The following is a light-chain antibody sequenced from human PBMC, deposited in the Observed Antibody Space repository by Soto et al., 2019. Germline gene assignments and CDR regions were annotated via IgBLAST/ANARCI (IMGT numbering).Light chain of an antibody. J-gene: IGKJ5*01. V-gene: IGKV1-9*01. CDR3: QQLNGYPIS. CDR2: DAS. CDR1: QGISSY. Sequence: DIHLTQSASFLSASVGYRVTISCRASQGISSYLAWYRQKQGKAPNILIYDASTLQSGVPSRFSGSRYGTEFNLTISSLQTEDFATYYCQQLNGYPISFGQGTRLEIK.